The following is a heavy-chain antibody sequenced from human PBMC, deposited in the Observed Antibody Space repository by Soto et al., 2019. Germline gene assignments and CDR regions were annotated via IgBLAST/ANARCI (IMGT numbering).Heavy chain of an antibody. D-gene: IGHD6-19*01. J-gene: IGHJ3*02. CDR3: TRDGLSSSGWSALDAFDI. CDR1: GFTFGDYA. V-gene: IGHV3-49*03. CDR2: IRSKAYGGTT. Sequence: PGGSLRLSCTASGFTFGDYAMSWFRQAPGKGLEWVGFIRSKAYGGTTEYAASVKGRFTISRDDSKSIAYLQMNSLKTEDTAVYYCTRDGLSSSGWSALDAFDIWGQGTMVTVSS.